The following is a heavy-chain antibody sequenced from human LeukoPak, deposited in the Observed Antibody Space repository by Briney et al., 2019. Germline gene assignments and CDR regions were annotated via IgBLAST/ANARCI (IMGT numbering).Heavy chain of an antibody. Sequence: GASVKVSCKASGGTFSSYAISWVRQAPGQGLEWMGWISAYNGNTNYAQKLQGRVTMTTDTSTSTAYMELRSLRSDDTAVYYCARIIAAAGTSTVWYYYYYMDVWGKGTTVTVSS. CDR2: ISAYNGNT. CDR1: GGTFSSYA. V-gene: IGHV1-18*01. D-gene: IGHD6-13*01. CDR3: ARIIAAAGTSTVWYYYYYMDV. J-gene: IGHJ6*03.